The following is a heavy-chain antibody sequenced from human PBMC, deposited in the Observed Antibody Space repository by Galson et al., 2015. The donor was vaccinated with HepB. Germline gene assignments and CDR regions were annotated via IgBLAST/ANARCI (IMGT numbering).Heavy chain of an antibody. CDR1: GDSVSSNSAA. Sequence: CAISGDSVSSNSAAWNWIRQSPSRGLEWLGGTYYRSKWYNDYAVSVKSRITINPDTSKNQFSLQLNSVTPEDTAVYYCARDVGDSSSENWFDPWGQGTLVTVSS. V-gene: IGHV6-1*01. CDR2: TYYRSKWYN. CDR3: ARDVGDSSSENWFDP. D-gene: IGHD6-13*01. J-gene: IGHJ5*02.